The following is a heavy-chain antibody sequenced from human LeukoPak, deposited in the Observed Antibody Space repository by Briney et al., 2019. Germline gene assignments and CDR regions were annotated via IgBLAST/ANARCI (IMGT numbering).Heavy chain of an antibody. CDR1: GYTVTDYY. Sequence: ASVKVSCKASGYTVTDYYMHWVRQAPGQGLEWMGWINPNSGGTNYAQKFQGRVTMTRDTSISTAYMELSRLRSDDTAVYYCARGGRAARPGNWFDPWGQGTLVTVSS. CDR2: INPNSGGT. CDR3: ARGGRAARPGNWFDP. J-gene: IGHJ5*02. D-gene: IGHD6-6*01. V-gene: IGHV1-2*02.